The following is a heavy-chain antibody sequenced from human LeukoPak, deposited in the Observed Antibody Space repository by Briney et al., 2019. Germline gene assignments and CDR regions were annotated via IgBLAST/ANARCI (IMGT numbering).Heavy chain of an antibody. Sequence: AASVKVSCKASGYTFTSYGISWVRQAPGQGLEWMGWISAYNGNTNYAQKLQGRVTMTTDTSTSTAYMELRSLRSDDTAVYYCARSSKLLWFGDDFDYWGQGTLVTVSS. V-gene: IGHV1-18*01. CDR1: GYTFTSYG. CDR3: ARSSKLLWFGDDFDY. CDR2: ISAYNGNT. D-gene: IGHD3-10*01. J-gene: IGHJ4*02.